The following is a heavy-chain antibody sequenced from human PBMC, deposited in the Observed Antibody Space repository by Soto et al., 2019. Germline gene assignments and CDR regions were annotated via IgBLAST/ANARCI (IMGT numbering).Heavy chain of an antibody. J-gene: IGHJ3*02. CDR2: MDYGGT. D-gene: IGHD1-26*01. V-gene: IGHV4-59*01. CDR3: ARDQPGSPVFDRAFDI. Sequence: SETLSLTCTVSGASISSYYWSWVRQPPGKGLEWIGYMDYGGTKNNPSLKSRVTMSIDTSKNQFSLKLSSVTAADTAVYYCARDQPGSPVFDRAFDIWGQGTMVTV. CDR1: GASISSYY.